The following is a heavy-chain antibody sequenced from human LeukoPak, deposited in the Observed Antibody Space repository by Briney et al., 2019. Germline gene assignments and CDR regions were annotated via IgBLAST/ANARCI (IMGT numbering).Heavy chain of an antibody. CDR3: ARGVGGWYWAGSLNWFDP. J-gene: IGHJ5*02. Sequence: SETLSLTCTVSGGSISSYYWSWIRQPPGKGLEWIGYIYYSGSTNYNPSLKSRVTISVDTFKNQFSLKLSSVTAADTAVYYCARGVGGWYWAGSLNWFDPWGQGTLVTVSS. D-gene: IGHD6-19*01. CDR2: IYYSGST. CDR1: GGSISSYY. V-gene: IGHV4-59*01.